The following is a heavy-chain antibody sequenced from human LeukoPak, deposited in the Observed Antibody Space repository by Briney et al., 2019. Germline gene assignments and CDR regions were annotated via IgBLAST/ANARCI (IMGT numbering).Heavy chain of an antibody. CDR1: GGSFSGYY. V-gene: IGHV4-34*01. CDR3: ARRLTIRYYELRFDY. D-gene: IGHD3-22*01. CDR2: INHSGST. J-gene: IGHJ4*02. Sequence: SETLSLTCAVYGGSFSGYYWSWIRQPPGKGLEWIGEINHSGSTNYNPSLKSRVTISVDTSKNQFSLKLSSVTAADTAVYYCARRLTIRYYELRFDYWDQGTLVTVSS.